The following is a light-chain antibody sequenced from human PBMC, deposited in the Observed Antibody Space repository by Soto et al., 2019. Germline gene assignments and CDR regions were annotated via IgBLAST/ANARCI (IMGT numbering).Light chain of an antibody. CDR3: SSDTGSGTLI. CDR2: EVT. Sequence: QSALTQPASVSGSPGQSITISCTGTSSDVGGYNFVSWYQQQPGKAPKLMVYEVTNRPSGVSYRFSGSKSGNTASLTISGLQAEDEADYFCSSDTGSGTLIFGGGTKVTVL. V-gene: IGLV2-14*01. J-gene: IGLJ2*01. CDR1: SSDVGGYNF.